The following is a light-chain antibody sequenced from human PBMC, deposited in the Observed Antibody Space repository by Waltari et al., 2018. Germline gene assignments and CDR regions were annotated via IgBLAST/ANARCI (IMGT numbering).Light chain of an antibody. CDR3: QQYNTDWT. Sequence: DIQLTQSPSTLSASVGDRVAIPCRASQRVDTWFAWYQQKPGKPPKVLISEVSTLESGVPSRFSGSGSGIDFTLTINSLQADDFATYYCQQYNTDWTFGQGTKVEVK. CDR1: QRVDTW. V-gene: IGKV1-5*03. CDR2: EVS. J-gene: IGKJ1*01.